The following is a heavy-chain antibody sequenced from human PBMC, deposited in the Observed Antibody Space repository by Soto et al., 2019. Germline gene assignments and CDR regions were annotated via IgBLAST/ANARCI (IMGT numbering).Heavy chain of an antibody. CDR2: IYPRDSDT. V-gene: IGHV5-51*01. CDR1: GYSFINYW. CDR3: ARRASYDFWSGYYVDP. D-gene: IGHD3-3*01. Sequence: GESLKISCKGSGYSFINYWIAWVRQKPGKGLEWVGVIYPRDSDTKYSPSFEGQVTISADKSISTAYLQWSSLKASDTAMYYCARRASYDFWSGYYVDPWGQGTLVTVPS. J-gene: IGHJ5*02.